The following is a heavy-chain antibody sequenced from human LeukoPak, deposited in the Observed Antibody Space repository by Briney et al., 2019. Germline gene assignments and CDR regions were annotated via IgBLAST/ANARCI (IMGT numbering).Heavy chain of an antibody. Sequence: ASVKVSCKVSGYTLTELSMHWVRQAPGKGLEWMGGFDPEDGETIYAQKFQGRVTMTEDTSTDTAYMELSSLRSEDTAVYYCARDLLVESSSWLNWFDPWGQGTLVTVSS. D-gene: IGHD6-13*01. CDR3: ARDLLVESSSWLNWFDP. CDR2: FDPEDGET. CDR1: GYTLTELS. J-gene: IGHJ5*02. V-gene: IGHV1-24*01.